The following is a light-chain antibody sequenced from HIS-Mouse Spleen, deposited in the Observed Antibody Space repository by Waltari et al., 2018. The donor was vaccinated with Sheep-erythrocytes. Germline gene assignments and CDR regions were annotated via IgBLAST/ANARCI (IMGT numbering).Light chain of an antibody. J-gene: IGLJ3*02. Sequence: QSALTPPASVSGSPGQSITISCTGTSSDVGSYNVFSWYQQHPGKAPKLMIYEGSKRPSGVSSRFSGSKSGNTASLTISGLQAEDEADYYCCSYAGSSTPWVFGGGTKLTVL. V-gene: IGLV2-23*01. CDR1: SSDVGSYNV. CDR3: CSYAGSSTPWV. CDR2: EGS.